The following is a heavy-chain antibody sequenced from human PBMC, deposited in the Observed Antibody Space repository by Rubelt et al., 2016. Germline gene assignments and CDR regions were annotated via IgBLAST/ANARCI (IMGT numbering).Heavy chain of an antibody. CDR3: ASEENWSGYFAFDY. D-gene: IGHD3-3*01. Sequence: CAASGFTFSSYWMHWVRQAPGKGLCWFSGFISEGGGTGYADSVKGRFTISRENAKNTLYLQMNSLRAEDTAVYYCASEENWSGYFAFDYWGQGTLVTVSS. CDR2: FISEGGGT. CDR1: GFTFSSYW. J-gene: IGHJ4*02. V-gene: IGHV3-74*01.